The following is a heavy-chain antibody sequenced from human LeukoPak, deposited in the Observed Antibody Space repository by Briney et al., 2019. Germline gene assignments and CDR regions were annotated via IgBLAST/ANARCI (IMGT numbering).Heavy chain of an antibody. J-gene: IGHJ5*02. D-gene: IGHD2-2*01. CDR2: IYPGDSDT. Sequence: GESLKISCKGSGYSFTSYWIGWVRQMPGKGLEWMGIIYPGDSDTRYSPSIQGQVTISADKSISTAYLQWSSLKASDTAMYYCARHLGYCSSTSCYGWFDPWGQGTLVTVSS. V-gene: IGHV5-51*01. CDR1: GYSFTSYW. CDR3: ARHLGYCSSTSCYGWFDP.